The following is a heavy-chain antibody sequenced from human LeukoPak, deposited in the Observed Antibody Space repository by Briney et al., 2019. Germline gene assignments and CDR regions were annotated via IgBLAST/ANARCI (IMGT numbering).Heavy chain of an antibody. V-gene: IGHV3-48*03. D-gene: IGHD3-3*01. CDR2: ISSSGSTI. CDR1: GFTFSSYE. CDR3: AKAVDVWSYSAPFDN. J-gene: IGHJ4*02. Sequence: GGSLRLSCAASGFTFSSYEMNWVRQAPGKGLEWVSYISSSGSTIYYADSVKGRFTISRDNMKNSVYLQMNSLRQDDTALYFCAKAVDVWSYSAPFDNWGQGTLVSVSS.